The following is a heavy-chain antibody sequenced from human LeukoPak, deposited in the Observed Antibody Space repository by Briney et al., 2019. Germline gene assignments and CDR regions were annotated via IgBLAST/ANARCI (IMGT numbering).Heavy chain of an antibody. D-gene: IGHD5-12*01. CDR2: IIPILGIA. Sequence: GASVKVSCKASGGTFSSYAISWVRQAPGQGLEWMGRIIPILGIANYAQKFQGRVMITTDESTSTAYMELSSLRSEDTAVYYCASRKSSLTITSGDAFDIWGQGTMVTVSS. CDR3: ASRKSSLTITSGDAFDI. J-gene: IGHJ3*02. V-gene: IGHV1-69*04. CDR1: GGTFSSYA.